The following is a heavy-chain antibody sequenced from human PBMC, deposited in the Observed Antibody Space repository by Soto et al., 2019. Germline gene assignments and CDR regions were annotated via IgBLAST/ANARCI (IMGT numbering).Heavy chain of an antibody. CDR3: ARGPPPLYYYDSSGYPLGMDV. CDR2: IIPIFGTA. D-gene: IGHD3-22*01. CDR1: GGTFSSYA. J-gene: IGHJ6*02. V-gene: IGHV1-69*13. Sequence: ASVKVSCKASGGTFSSYAISWVRQAPGQGLEWMGGIIPIFGTANYAQKFQGRVTITADESTSTAYMELSSLRSEDTAVYYCARGPPPLYYYDSSGYPLGMDVWGQGTTVTVSS.